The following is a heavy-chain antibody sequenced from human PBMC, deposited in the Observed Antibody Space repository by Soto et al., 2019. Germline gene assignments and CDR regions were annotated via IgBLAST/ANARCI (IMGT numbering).Heavy chain of an antibody. V-gene: IGHV3-23*01. CDR3: AKDRGVYTSAPCDS. J-gene: IGHJ4*02. CDR2: ISGSGGST. D-gene: IGHD3-10*01. CDR1: GFTFSNSA. Sequence: EVQLLESGGGLVQPGGSLRLSCAASGFTFSNSAMSWVRQAPGKGLGWVSVISGSGGSTYYADSVKGRFTISRDKSKNTLYLHMNSLRAEDAAVYYCAKDRGVYTSAPCDSWGQGALGTVSS.